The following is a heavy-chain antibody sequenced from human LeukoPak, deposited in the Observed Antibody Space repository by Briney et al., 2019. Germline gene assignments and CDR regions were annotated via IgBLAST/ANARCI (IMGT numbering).Heavy chain of an antibody. V-gene: IGHV1-8*01. CDR2: MNPNSGNT. CDR3: AKDQGYSGYDSRLTFDY. D-gene: IGHD5-12*01. J-gene: IGHJ4*02. CDR1: GYTFTSYD. Sequence: ASVKVSCKASGYTFTSYDINWVRQATGQGLEWMGWMNPNSGNTGYAQKFQGRVTMTRNTSISTAYMELSSLRSEDTAVYYCAKDQGYSGYDSRLTFDYWGQGTLVTVSS.